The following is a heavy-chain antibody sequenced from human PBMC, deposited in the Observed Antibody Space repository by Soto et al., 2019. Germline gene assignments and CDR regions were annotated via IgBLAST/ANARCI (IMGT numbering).Heavy chain of an antibody. CDR3: ARIRGYYGSGSYHYWYFDL. CDR1: GFSLSNARMG. V-gene: IGHV2-26*01. CDR2: IFSNDEK. Sequence: QVTLKESGPVLVKPTETLTLTCTVSGFSLSNARMGVSWIRQPPGKALEWLAHIFSNDEKSYSTSLKSRHTISKDTSKSQVVLTMTNMDPVDTATYYCARIRGYYGSGSYHYWYFDLWGRGTLVTVSS. J-gene: IGHJ2*01. D-gene: IGHD3-10*01.